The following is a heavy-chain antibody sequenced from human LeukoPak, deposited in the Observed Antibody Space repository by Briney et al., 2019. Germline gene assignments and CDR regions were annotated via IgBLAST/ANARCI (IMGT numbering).Heavy chain of an antibody. CDR3: ARDPGRGGAAAMDY. CDR1: GFTFSSYS. J-gene: IGHJ4*02. V-gene: IGHV3-48*04. CDR2: ISSSGSTI. Sequence: PGGSLRLSCTASGFTFSSYSMNWVRQAPGKGLEWVSYISSSGSTIYYADSVKGRFTISRDNAKNSLYLQMNSLRAEDTAVYYCARDPGRGGAAAMDYWGQGTLVTVSP. D-gene: IGHD6-13*01.